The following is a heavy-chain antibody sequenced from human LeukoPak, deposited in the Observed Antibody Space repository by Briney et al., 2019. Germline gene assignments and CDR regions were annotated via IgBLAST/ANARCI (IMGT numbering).Heavy chain of an antibody. V-gene: IGHV3-23*01. CDR3: AKDSRKTLWFGELLNY. CDR1: GFTFSSYA. CDR2: ISGSGGST. J-gene: IGHJ4*02. D-gene: IGHD3-10*01. Sequence: PGGSLRLSCAASGFTFSSYAMSWVRQAPGKGLEWVSAISGSGGSTYYADSVKGRFTISRDNSKNTLYLQMNSLRAEDTAVYYCAKDSRKTLWFGELLNYWGQGTLVTVSS.